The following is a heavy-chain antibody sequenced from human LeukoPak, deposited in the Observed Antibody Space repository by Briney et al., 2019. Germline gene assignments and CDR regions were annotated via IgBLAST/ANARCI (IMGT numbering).Heavy chain of an antibody. CDR3: ARDPRTVRI. D-gene: IGHD1-1*01. CDR1: GFTFSISA. Sequence: GGSLRLSCAASGFTFSISAMSWVRQAPGKGLEWVSGISDSGGSTFYADSVKGRFTISRDNAKNSLYLQMNSLRVEDTAVYYCARDPRTVRIWGQGTLVTVSS. V-gene: IGHV3-23*01. J-gene: IGHJ4*02. CDR2: ISDSGGST.